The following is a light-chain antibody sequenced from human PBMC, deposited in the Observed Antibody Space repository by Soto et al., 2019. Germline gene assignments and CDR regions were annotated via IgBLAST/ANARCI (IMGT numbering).Light chain of an antibody. CDR2: GAS. J-gene: IGKJ4*01. CDR3: QQYGSSPLT. V-gene: IGKV3-20*01. CDR1: QSVSGSY. Sequence: EIVMTPSPATLSVSPVERANLSCRASQSVSGSYLAWYQQKPGQAPRLLIYGASSRATGIPDRFSGSGSGTDFTLTISRLEPEDFAVYYCQQYGSSPLTFGRGTKVDIK.